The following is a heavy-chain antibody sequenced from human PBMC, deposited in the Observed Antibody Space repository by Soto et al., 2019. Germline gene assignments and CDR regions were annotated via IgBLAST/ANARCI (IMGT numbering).Heavy chain of an antibody. CDR3: ARDGYGVVPFDY. V-gene: IGHV4-61*01. J-gene: IGHJ4*02. D-gene: IGHD4-17*01. Sequence: PSETLSLTCTVSVGSVSSGSYYWSWIRQPPGKGLEWIGYIYYSGSTNYNPSLKSRVTISVDTSKNQFSLKLSSVTAADTAVYYCARDGYGVVPFDYWGQGTLVTVSS. CDR2: IYYSGST. CDR1: VGSVSSGSYY.